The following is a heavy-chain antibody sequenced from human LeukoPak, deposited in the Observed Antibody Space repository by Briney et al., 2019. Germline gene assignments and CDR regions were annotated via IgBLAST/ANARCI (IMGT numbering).Heavy chain of an antibody. D-gene: IGHD6-13*01. CDR1: GFTFSSYA. CDR3: ARDSPYSSSWEREYYFDY. CDR2: ISGTGGTT. Sequence: PGGSLRLSCAASGFTFSSYAMSWVRQAPGKGLEWALGISGTGGTTYYADFVKGRFTISRDNSKNALYLQMNSLRAEDTAVYYCARDSPYSSSWEREYYFDYWGQGTLVTVSS. V-gene: IGHV3-23*01. J-gene: IGHJ4*02.